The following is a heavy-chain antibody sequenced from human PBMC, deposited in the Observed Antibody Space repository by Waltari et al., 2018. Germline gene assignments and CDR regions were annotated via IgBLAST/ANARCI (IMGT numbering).Heavy chain of an antibody. J-gene: IGHJ3*02. CDR3: ARQEIIVEVTGDGFDI. Sequence: QVQLQQWGAGLLQPSETLSLTCAVYGGSFSGYYWSWIRQPPGKGLEWIGEISHSGTPNYNPSLKSRVTISLDTSKNQFSLKLSSVTAADTAVYYCARQEIIVEVTGDGFDIWGQGTMVTVSS. CDR1: GGSFSGYY. D-gene: IGHD2-21*02. V-gene: IGHV4-34*01. CDR2: ISHSGTP.